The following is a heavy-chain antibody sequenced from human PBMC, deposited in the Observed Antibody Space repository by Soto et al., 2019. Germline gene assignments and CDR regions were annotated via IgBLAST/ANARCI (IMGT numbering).Heavy chain of an antibody. Sequence: RLSCAASGFTFSSYAMSWVRQAPGKGLEWVSAISGSGGSTYYADSVKGRFTISRDNSKNTLYLQMNSLRAEDTAVYYCAKDRYYYDSSGYYWLPGDYWGQGTLVTVSS. J-gene: IGHJ4*02. CDR3: AKDRYYYDSSGYYWLPGDY. CDR1: GFTFSSYA. D-gene: IGHD3-22*01. V-gene: IGHV3-23*01. CDR2: ISGSGGST.